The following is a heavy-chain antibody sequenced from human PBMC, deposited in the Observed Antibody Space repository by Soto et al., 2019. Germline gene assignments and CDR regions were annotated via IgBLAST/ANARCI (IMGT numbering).Heavy chain of an antibody. D-gene: IGHD6-6*01. CDR2: ISWNGGNI. J-gene: IGHJ4*02. CDR1: GFTFDDYA. V-gene: IGHV3-9*01. CDR3: AKDIYSSSSGQDY. Sequence: GGSLRLSFAASGFTFDDYAMHWVRQAPGKGLEWVSGISWNGGNIGYADSVKGRFTISRDNAKNSLFLQMNSLRADDTALYFCAKDIYSSSSGQDYWGQGTPVTVSS.